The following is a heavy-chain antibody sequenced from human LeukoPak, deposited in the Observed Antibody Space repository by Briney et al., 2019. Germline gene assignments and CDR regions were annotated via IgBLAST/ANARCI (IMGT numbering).Heavy chain of an antibody. D-gene: IGHD2-15*01. CDR3: AREYCSGGSCYGY. J-gene: IGHJ4*02. CDR1: GGSFSGYY. V-gene: IGHV4-34*01. CDR2: INHSGST. Sequence: PSETLSPTCAVYGGSFSGYYWSWIRQPPGKGLEWIGEINHSGSTNYNPSLKSRVTISVDTSKNQFSLKLSSVTAADTAVYYCAREYCSGGSCYGYWGQGTLVTVSS.